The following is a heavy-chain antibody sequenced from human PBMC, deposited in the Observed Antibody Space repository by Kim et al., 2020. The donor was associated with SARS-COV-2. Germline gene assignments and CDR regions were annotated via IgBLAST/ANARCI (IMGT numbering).Heavy chain of an antibody. Sequence: GGSLRLSCAASGFSFSNSGMNWVRQAPGKGLEWVSSISSSGNYIYYGDSVKGRFSISRDNSNSSLFLQMNSLRAEDTAIYYCARIVTYGTSSRFWGQGTLVTVSS. CDR2: ISSSGNYI. D-gene: IGHD3-10*01. CDR1: GFSFSNSG. CDR3: ARIVTYGTSSRF. V-gene: IGHV3-21*06. J-gene: IGHJ4*02.